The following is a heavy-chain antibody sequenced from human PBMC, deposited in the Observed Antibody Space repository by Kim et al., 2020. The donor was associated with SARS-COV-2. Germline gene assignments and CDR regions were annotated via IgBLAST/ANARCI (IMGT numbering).Heavy chain of an antibody. CDR3: ANGMSVVWYECDYCM. J-gene: IGHJ6*01. Sequence: GGSLRLSCAASGFTFSNYGMHWVRQAPGKGLEWVSVITTDGGTKYYADSVKGRFTISRDNSKNSLYLQMNSLRAEDTAVYYCANGMSVVWYECDYCM. CDR2: ITTDGGTK. V-gene: IGHV3-30*18. CDR1: GFTFSNYG. D-gene: IGHD2-8*02.